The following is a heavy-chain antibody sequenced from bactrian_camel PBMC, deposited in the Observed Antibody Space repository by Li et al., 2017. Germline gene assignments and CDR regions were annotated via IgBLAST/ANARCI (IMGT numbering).Heavy chain of an antibody. D-gene: IGHD2*01. Sequence: VEAGGSLSLSCVASGGTTSDSCMGWFREATGRVREGVATVDSLGIPTYADSVKGRFTLSRDKAKNTLYLQMNDLAPEDTGMYYCAATTRYAGSWFDRSKWLYWGQGTQVTVS. CDR3: AATTRYAGSWFDRSKWLY. CDR1: GGTTSDSC. V-gene: IGHV3S57*01. J-gene: IGHJ4*01. CDR2: VDSLGIP.